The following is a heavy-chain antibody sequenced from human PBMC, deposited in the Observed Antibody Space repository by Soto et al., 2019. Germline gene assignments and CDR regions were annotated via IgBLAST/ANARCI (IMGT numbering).Heavy chain of an antibody. CDR3: AAPAGRFGEQVYYYYGMDV. CDR1: GFTFTISA. CDR2: IVVGSGNT. Sequence: SVKVSCKASGFTFTISAVQCVRQSRVQGREGIGWIVVGSGNTNYAQKFQERVTITRDMSTSTAYMELSSLRSEDTAVYYCAAPAGRFGEQVYYYYGMDVWGQGTTVTVSS. V-gene: IGHV1-58*01. J-gene: IGHJ6*02. D-gene: IGHD3-10*01.